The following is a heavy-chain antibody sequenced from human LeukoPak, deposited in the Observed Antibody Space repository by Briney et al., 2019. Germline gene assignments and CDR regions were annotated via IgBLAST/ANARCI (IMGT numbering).Heavy chain of an antibody. CDR1: GGSVSNGNYY. CDR3: ARDSLLRGSGWDYWYFDL. Sequence: PSETLSLTCTVSGGSVSNGNYYWSWIRQTPGKGLEWIGNMHYSGSTNYNPSLKSRVTISVDTPMNQLSLLLTSATAADTAVYYCARDSLLRGSGWDYWYFDLWGRGTLVTVSS. CDR2: MHYSGST. V-gene: IGHV4-61*01. D-gene: IGHD6-25*01. J-gene: IGHJ2*01.